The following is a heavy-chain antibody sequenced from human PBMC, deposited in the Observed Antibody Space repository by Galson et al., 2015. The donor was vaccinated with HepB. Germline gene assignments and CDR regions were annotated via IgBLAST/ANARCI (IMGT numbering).Heavy chain of an antibody. CDR2: ISSSGSTI. D-gene: IGHD6-19*01. V-gene: IGHV3-48*03. CDR3: ARVGEIAVAGSFDY. J-gene: IGHJ4*02. CDR1: GFTFSSYD. Sequence: SLRLSCAASGFTFSSYDMNWVRQAPGKGLEWVSYISSSGSTIFSRDSVKGRFTISRDNAKNSLYLHMNSLRAEDTAVYYCARVGEIAVAGSFDYWGQGTLVTVSS.